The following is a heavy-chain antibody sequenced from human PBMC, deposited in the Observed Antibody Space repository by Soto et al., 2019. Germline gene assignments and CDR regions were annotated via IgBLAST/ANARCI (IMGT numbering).Heavy chain of an antibody. CDR2: FDPEDGET. CDR1: GYTLTELS. CDR3: ATRTSLGEPTSPLLGMDV. D-gene: IGHD3-10*01. J-gene: IGHJ6*02. Sequence: QVQLVQSGAEVKKPGASVKVSCKVSGYTLTELSMHWVRQAPGKGLEWMGGFDPEDGETIYAQKFQGRVTMTEDTSTDTAYMELSSLRAEDTAVYYCATRTSLGEPTSPLLGMDVGGQGTTVTVSS. V-gene: IGHV1-24*01.